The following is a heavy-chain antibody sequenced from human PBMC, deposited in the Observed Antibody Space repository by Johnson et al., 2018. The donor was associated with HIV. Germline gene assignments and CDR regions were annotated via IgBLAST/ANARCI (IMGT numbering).Heavy chain of an antibody. CDR1: GFSVSTNY. CDR3: ARDVVGYDYVWGSYRSI. D-gene: IGHD3-16*02. CDR2: LYSGGAT. J-gene: IGHJ3*02. V-gene: IGHV3-53*01. Sequence: VQVVESGGGLIQAGGSLRLSCAVSGFSVSTNYMNWVREAPGKGLAWVAVLYSGGATHYADSVKGRFTISRDNSKNTLYLQMNSLRAEDTAGYYWARDVVGYDYVWGSYRSIWGQGTMVTVSS.